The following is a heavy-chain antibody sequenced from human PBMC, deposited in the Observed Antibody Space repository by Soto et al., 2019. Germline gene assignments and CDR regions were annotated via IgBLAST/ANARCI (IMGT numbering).Heavy chain of an antibody. J-gene: IGHJ4*02. CDR2: ISSSSSYI. CDR3: ARDLYSSSARYFDY. Sequence: EVQLVESGGGLVKPGGSLRLSCAASGFTFSSYSMNWVRQAPGKGLEWVSSISSSSSYIYYADSVKGRFTISRDNAKNSRYLQMNSLRAEDTAVYYCARDLYSSSARYFDYWGQGTLVTVSS. D-gene: IGHD6-6*01. CDR1: GFTFSSYS. V-gene: IGHV3-21*01.